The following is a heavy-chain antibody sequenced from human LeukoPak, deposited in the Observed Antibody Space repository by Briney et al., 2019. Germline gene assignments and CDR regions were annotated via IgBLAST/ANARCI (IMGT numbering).Heavy chain of an antibody. D-gene: IGHD5-12*01. CDR3: ARSPPSTGYDRFDP. J-gene: IGHJ5*02. V-gene: IGHV1-18*01. CDR1: GYMFTIYG. Sequence: ASVKVSCKASGYMFTIYGISWVRQAPGQGLEWMGWISAFNGNTNYARNFQDRVTMTTDTSTSTAYMELTSLRSDDTAVYYCARSPPSTGYDRFDPWGQGTLVTVSS. CDR2: ISAFNGNT.